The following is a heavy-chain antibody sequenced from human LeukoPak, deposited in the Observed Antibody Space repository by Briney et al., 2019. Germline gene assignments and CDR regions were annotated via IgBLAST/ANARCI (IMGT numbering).Heavy chain of an antibody. D-gene: IGHD1-26*01. Sequence: LGGSLRLSCAASGITFSSFTMHWVRQFPGKGLEWLAVISYDGNSEYYADSVKGRFTISRDNSKNTLYLQMNSLRAEDTAVYYCARDAVGATGGEAVFLFDYWGQGTLVTVSS. J-gene: IGHJ4*02. V-gene: IGHV3-30-3*01. CDR1: GITFSSFT. CDR2: ISYDGNSE. CDR3: ARDAVGATGGEAVFLFDY.